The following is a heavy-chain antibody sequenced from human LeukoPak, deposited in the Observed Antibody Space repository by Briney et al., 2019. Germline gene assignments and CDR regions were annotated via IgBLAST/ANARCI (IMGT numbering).Heavy chain of an antibody. V-gene: IGHV3-23*01. D-gene: IGHD6-19*01. CDR3: ANDRFSNSSGWFDY. Sequence: PPGGSLRLSCAASGFAFSSYAISWVRQAPGKGLEWVSAISGSGGSTYYADSVKGRFTISRDNSKNTLYLQMNSLRAEDTAVHYCANDRFSNSSGWFDYWGQGTLVTVSS. J-gene: IGHJ4*02. CDR1: GFAFSSYA. CDR2: ISGSGGST.